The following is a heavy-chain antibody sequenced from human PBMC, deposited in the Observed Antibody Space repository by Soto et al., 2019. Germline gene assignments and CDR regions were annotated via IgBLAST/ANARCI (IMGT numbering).Heavy chain of an antibody. CDR1: GGTFSSYA. Sequence: ASVKVSCKASGGTFSSYAISWVRQAPGQGLEWMGGIIPIFGTANYAQKFQGRVTITADESTSTAYMELSSLRSEDTAVYYCARGYYYDSSGYYYFDYWGQGTLVTVSS. D-gene: IGHD3-22*01. CDR2: IIPIFGTA. J-gene: IGHJ4*02. V-gene: IGHV1-69*13. CDR3: ARGYYYDSSGYYYFDY.